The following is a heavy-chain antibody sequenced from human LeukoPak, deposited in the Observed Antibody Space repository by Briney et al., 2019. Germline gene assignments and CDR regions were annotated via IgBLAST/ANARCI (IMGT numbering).Heavy chain of an antibody. CDR2: IVGSGGTT. D-gene: IGHD3-3*01. CDR3: AKDDSRGSYYDFWSGYYTWFDP. J-gene: IGHJ5*02. CDR1: GFTFSSYA. V-gene: IGHV3-23*01. Sequence: AGSLRLSCAASGFTFSSYAMSWVRQAPGKGLEWVSAIVGSGGTTYYADSVKGRFTISRDNSKNTLYLQMNSLRAEDTAVYYCAKDDSRGSYYDFWSGYYTWFDPWGQGTLVTVSS.